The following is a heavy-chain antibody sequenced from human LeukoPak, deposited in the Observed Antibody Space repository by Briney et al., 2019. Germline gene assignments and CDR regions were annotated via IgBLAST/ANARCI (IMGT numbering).Heavy chain of an antibody. CDR2: IYYSGST. D-gene: IGHD1-1*01. J-gene: IGHJ6*03. CDR1: GGSISSYY. V-gene: IGHV4-59*01. CDR3: ARDSGYNWNDVDYYYYMDV. Sequence: SETLSLTCTVSGGSISSYYWSWIRQPPGKGLEWIGDIYYSGSTNYNPSLKSRVTISVDTSKNQFSLKLSSVTAADTAVYYCARDSGYNWNDVDYYYYMDVWGKGTTVTVSS.